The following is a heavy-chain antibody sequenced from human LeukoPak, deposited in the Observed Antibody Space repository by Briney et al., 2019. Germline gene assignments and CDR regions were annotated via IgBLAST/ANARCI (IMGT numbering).Heavy chain of an antibody. Sequence: GGSLRLSCAASGFTFSDFQMSWIRQAPGKGLEWVSYISSSGSTIYYADSVKGRFTISRDNAKKSLYLQLNSLRAEDTAVYYCAKLGQLVPENWGQGALVTVSS. CDR2: ISSSGSTI. V-gene: IGHV3-11*01. J-gene: IGHJ4*02. D-gene: IGHD6-6*01. CDR1: GFTFSDFQ. CDR3: AKLGQLVPEN.